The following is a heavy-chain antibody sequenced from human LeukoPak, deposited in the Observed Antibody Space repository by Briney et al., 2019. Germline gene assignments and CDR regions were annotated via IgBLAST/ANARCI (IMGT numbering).Heavy chain of an antibody. CDR2: IIPIFGTA. D-gene: IGHD6-13*01. J-gene: IGHJ5*02. CDR1: GGTFSSYA. Sequence: ASVKVSCKASGGTFSSYAISWVRQAPGQGLEWMGGIIPIFGTANYAQKFQGRVTITADESTSTAYMELSSLRSEDTAVYYCARSSSWYSRGWFDPWGQGTLVTVSS. V-gene: IGHV1-69*13. CDR3: ARSSSWYSRGWFDP.